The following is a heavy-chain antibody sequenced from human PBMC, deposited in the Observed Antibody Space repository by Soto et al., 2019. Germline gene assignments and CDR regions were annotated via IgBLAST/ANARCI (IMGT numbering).Heavy chain of an antibody. J-gene: IGHJ6*02. CDR2: ISYDGSNK. V-gene: IGHV3-30*03. CDR1: GFTFSSYG. D-gene: IGHD6-13*01. Sequence: PGGSLRLSCAASGFTFSSYGMHWVRQAPGKGLEWVAVISYDGSNKYYADSVKGRFTISRDNSKNTLYLQMNSLRAEDTAVYYCAREGSSWPRFYYYYGMDVWGQGTTVTVSS. CDR3: AREGSSWPRFYYYYGMDV.